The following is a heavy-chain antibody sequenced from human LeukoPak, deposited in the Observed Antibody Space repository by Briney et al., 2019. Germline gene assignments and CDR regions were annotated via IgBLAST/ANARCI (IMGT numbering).Heavy chain of an antibody. V-gene: IGHV3-33*01. CDR3: VRERYNWKGGFDY. CDR1: GFTFSSYG. CDR2: IWYDGSNK. Sequence: GRSLRLSCAASGFTFSSYGMHWVRQAPGKGLEWVAVIWYDGSNKYYADSVKGRFTTSRDNSKNMLYLQMNSLRVEDTAVYYCVRERYNWKGGFDYWGQGTLVTVSP. D-gene: IGHD1-1*01. J-gene: IGHJ4*02.